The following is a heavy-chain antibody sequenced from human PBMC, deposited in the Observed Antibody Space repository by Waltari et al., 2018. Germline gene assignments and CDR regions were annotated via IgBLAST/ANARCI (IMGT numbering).Heavy chain of an antibody. V-gene: IGHV3-33*01. J-gene: IGHJ4*02. CDR1: GFTFSSYG. Sequence: QVQLVESGGGVVQPGRSLRLSCAASGFTFSSYGLHGVRQAPGKGLEWVAVIWYDGSNKYYADSVKGRFTISRDNSKNTLYLQMNSLRAEDTAVYYCARGEGWELLGYFDYWGQGILVTVSS. CDR3: ARGEGWELLGYFDY. D-gene: IGHD1-26*01. CDR2: IWYDGSNK.